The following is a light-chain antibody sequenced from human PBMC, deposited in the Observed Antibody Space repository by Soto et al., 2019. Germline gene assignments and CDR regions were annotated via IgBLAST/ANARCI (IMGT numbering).Light chain of an antibody. CDR3: SSYAGSSTPYV. CDR1: SRDVGGYNY. Sequence: QSVLTQPASVSGSPGQSITISCTGTSRDVGGYNYVSWYQQHPGKAPKLMIYEVSNRPSGVSNRFSGSKSGNTASLTISGLQAEDESYYYCSSYAGSSTPYVLCTGIKVTVL. J-gene: IGLJ1*01. CDR2: EVS. V-gene: IGLV2-14*01.